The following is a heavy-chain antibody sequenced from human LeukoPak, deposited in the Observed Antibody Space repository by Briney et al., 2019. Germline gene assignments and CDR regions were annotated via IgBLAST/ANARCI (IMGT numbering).Heavy chain of an antibody. V-gene: IGHV3-13*01. Sequence: QPGGSLRLSCAASGFTFSSYDMHWVRQATGKGLEWVSAIGTAGDTYYPGSVKGRFTISRENAKNSLYLQMNSLRAGDTAVYYCAREGFDDAFDIWGQGTMVTVSS. J-gene: IGHJ3*02. CDR3: AREGFDDAFDI. CDR2: IGTAGDT. CDR1: GFTFSSYD.